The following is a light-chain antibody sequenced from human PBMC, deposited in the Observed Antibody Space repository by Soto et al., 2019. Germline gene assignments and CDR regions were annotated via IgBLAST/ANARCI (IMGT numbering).Light chain of an antibody. Sequence: QSALTQPASVSGSPGQSITISCTGTSSDVGGHNYVSWYQQHPGKVPTLMISEVSKRPSGVSNRFSGSKSGNTASLTISGLQAEDEADYYCSSYTTTWAVVFGGGTKLTVL. CDR1: SSDVGGHNY. CDR3: SSYTTTWAVV. J-gene: IGLJ2*01. CDR2: EVS. V-gene: IGLV2-14*01.